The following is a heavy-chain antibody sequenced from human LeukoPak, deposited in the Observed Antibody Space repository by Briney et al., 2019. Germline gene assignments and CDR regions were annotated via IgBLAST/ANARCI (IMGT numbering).Heavy chain of an antibody. Sequence: SETLSPTCAVYGGSFSGYYWSWIRQPPGKGLEWIGEINHSGSTNYNPSLKSRVTISVDTSKDQFSLKLSSVTAADTAVYYCARDCFRYCSSTSSYAGLYYYGMDVWGKGTTVTVSS. CDR2: INHSGST. CDR1: GGSFSGYY. V-gene: IGHV4-34*01. CDR3: ARDCFRYCSSTSSYAGLYYYGMDV. J-gene: IGHJ6*04. D-gene: IGHD2-2*01.